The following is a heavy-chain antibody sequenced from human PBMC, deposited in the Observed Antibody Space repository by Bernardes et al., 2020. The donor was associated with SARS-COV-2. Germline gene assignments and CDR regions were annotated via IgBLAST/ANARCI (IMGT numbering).Heavy chain of an antibody. Sequence: ASVQVFCKASGYTFTSYYMHWVRQPPGQGLEWMGIINPSGGSTSYAQKFQGRVTMTRDTSTSTVYMELSSLRSEDTAVYYCARNLYGYYFDYWGQGTLVTVSS. CDR1: GYTFTSYY. J-gene: IGHJ4*02. V-gene: IGHV1-46*01. CDR3: ARNLYGYYFDY. D-gene: IGHD2-2*02. CDR2: INPSGGST.